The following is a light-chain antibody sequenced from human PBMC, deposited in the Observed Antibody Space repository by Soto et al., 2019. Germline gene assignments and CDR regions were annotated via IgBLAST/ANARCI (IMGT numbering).Light chain of an antibody. CDR2: GAS. CDR1: QSVSSN. J-gene: IGKJ1*01. V-gene: IGKV3-15*01. CDR3: QQHNNLPPLT. Sequence: EIVMTQSPATLSVSPGERATLSCRASQSVSSNLACYQQKPGQAPRLLMYGASTRATGIPDMFSGSGSGTEFTLTISSLQSEDFAVYYCQQHNNLPPLTFGHGTKVEIK.